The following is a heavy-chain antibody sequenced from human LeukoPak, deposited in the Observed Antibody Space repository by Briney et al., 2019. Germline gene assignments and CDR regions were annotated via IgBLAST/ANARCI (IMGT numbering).Heavy chain of an antibody. V-gene: IGHV4-31*03. Sequence: SETLFLTCTVSGGSISSGGYYWSWIRQHPGKGLEWFGYIYYSGSTYYNPSLKSRVTISVDTSKNQFSLKLSSVTAADTAVYYCAREGTAAAGIDPWGQGTLVTVSS. D-gene: IGHD6-13*01. CDR3: AREGTAAAGIDP. CDR2: IYYSGST. CDR1: GGSISSGGYY. J-gene: IGHJ5*02.